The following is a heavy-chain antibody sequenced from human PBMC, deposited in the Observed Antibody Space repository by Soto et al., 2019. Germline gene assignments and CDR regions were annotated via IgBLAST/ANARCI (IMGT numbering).Heavy chain of an antibody. J-gene: IGHJ6*02. D-gene: IGHD3-10*01. V-gene: IGHV4-34*01. Sequence: SETLSLTCAVYGGSFSGYYWSWIRQPPGKGLEWIGEINHSGSTNYNPSLKSRVTISVDTSKNQFSLKLSSVTAADTAVYYCASPLVRGVITADWNYYYYGMDVSGQGTTVTVSS. CDR2: INHSGST. CDR1: GGSFSGYY. CDR3: ASPLVRGVITADWNYYYYGMDV.